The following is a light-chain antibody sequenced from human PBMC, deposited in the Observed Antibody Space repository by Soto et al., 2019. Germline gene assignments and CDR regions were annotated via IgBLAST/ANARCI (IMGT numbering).Light chain of an antibody. CDR1: SSDVGSY. Sequence: QSALTQPASVSGSPGQSITISCTGTSSDVGSYVSWYQQHPGKAPKLMIFEGSKRPSGVSNRFSGSKSGNTASLTISGLQAEDEADYYCCSYAGSTTLLFGGGTKLTVL. J-gene: IGLJ2*01. V-gene: IGLV2-23*01. CDR2: EGS. CDR3: CSYAGSTTLL.